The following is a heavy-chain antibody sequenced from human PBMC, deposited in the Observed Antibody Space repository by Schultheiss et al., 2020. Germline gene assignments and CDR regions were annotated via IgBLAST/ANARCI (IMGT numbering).Heavy chain of an antibody. D-gene: IGHD3-9*01. Sequence: TLSLTCTVSGGSISSGGYYWSWIRQHPGKGLEWIGYIYYSGSTYYNPSLKSRVTISVDTSKNQFSLKLSSVTAADTAVYYCARARIVHDILTRRNYGMDVWGQGTTVNVSS. CDR3: ARARIVHDILTRRNYGMDV. J-gene: IGHJ6*02. CDR1: GGSISSGGYY. V-gene: IGHV4-31*03. CDR2: IYYSGST.